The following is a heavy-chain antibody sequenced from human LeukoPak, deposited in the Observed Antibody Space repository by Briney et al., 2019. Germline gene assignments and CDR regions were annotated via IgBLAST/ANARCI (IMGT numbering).Heavy chain of an antibody. CDR3: ARHSDRRDDF. J-gene: IGHJ4*02. V-gene: IGHV3-7*05. CDR2: VKPDGGDK. Sequence: GGSLRLSCAASGFTFSSHWMTWVRQAPGKGLQWVASVKPDGGDKYYVGSVKGRFIISRDNAKNSLFLQMSSLQAEDMAVYYCARHSDRRDDFWGQGSLVTVSS. CDR1: GFTFSSHW.